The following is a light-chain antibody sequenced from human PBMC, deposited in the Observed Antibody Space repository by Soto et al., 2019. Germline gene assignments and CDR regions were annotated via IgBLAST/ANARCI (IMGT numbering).Light chain of an antibody. V-gene: IGKV1-9*01. CDR2: LAS. Sequence: IHLTQSPSSLSASVGDRVTITCRASQDIRTYLAWYQQSPGRAPKLLIYLASNLHTGVPSRFSGSGSGTEFTLTISGLQPEGFATYYCQQLDSDPPWMFGQGTRVEIK. CDR3: QQLDSDPPWM. J-gene: IGKJ1*01. CDR1: QDIRTY.